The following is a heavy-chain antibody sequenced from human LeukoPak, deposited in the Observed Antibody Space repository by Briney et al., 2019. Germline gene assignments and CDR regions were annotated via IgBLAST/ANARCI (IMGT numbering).Heavy chain of an antibody. D-gene: IGHD2-2*01. CDR2: MNPNSGST. Sequence: ASVKVSCTASGFTFTSHDYNWVRQATGQGLEWMGWMNPNSGSTSYAQKFQGRVTMTRDTSTSTVYMELSSLRSEDTAVYYCARAFTRYPSGDYWGQGTLVTVSS. CDR1: GFTFTSHD. V-gene: IGHV1-8*01. J-gene: IGHJ4*02. CDR3: ARAFTRYPSGDY.